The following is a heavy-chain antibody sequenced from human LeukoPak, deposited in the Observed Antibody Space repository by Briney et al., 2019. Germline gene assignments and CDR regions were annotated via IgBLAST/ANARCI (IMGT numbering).Heavy chain of an antibody. Sequence: GGSLRLSCAASGFTFSSYAMSWVRQAPGKGLEWVSAISGSGGSTYYADSVKGRFTISRDNAKNSLYLQMNSLRAEDTAVYYCARSRGYHPKYPFDYWGQGTLVTVSS. J-gene: IGHJ4*02. CDR3: ARSRGYHPKYPFDY. V-gene: IGHV3-23*01. CDR2: ISGSGGST. D-gene: IGHD5-12*01. CDR1: GFTFSSYA.